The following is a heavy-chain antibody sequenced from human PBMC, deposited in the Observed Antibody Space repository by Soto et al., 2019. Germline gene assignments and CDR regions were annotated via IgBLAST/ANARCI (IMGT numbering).Heavy chain of an antibody. CDR3: ARGKRRIAALPDY. D-gene: IGHD6-6*01. CDR2: INHSGST. Sequence: KTSETLSLTCAVYGGSFSGYHWSWIRQPPGKGLEWIGEINHSGSTNYNPSLKSRVTISVDTSKNQFSLKLSSVTAADTAVYYCARGKRRIAALPDYWGQGTLVTVSS. V-gene: IGHV4-34*01. CDR1: GGSFSGYH. J-gene: IGHJ4*02.